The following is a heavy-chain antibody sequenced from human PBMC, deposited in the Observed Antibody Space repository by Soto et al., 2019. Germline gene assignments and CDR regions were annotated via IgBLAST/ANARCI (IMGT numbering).Heavy chain of an antibody. V-gene: IGHV1-69*06. D-gene: IGHD3-3*01. Sequence: QVQLVQSGAEVKKPGSSVKVSCKASGGSFSSYVISWARQAPGQGLEWMGGIVPMFGTSKYAQKFQGRVTITADTSTNIAYMELRSLRSEDTAVYYCNRGSEYDFWSGYLWGQGTLVSVSS. CDR2: IVPMFGTS. CDR3: NRGSEYDFWSGYL. CDR1: GGSFSSYV. J-gene: IGHJ4*02.